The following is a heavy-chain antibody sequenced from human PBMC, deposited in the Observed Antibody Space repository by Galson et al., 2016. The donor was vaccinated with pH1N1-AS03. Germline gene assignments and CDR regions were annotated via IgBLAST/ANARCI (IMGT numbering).Heavy chain of an antibody. V-gene: IGHV4-59*08. CDR2: LDHTGNT. J-gene: IGHJ6*02. Sequence: SETLSLTCSVSGVSINSHLWTWIRQTPGKELEWIGNLDHTGNTEYSPSLKTRVSISVDTSKNQLSLRLKSVTAADTAVYYCARQGQWLVERYYYGMDVWGHGTTVTVSS. CDR3: ARQGQWLVERYYYGMDV. D-gene: IGHD6-19*01. CDR1: GVSINSHL.